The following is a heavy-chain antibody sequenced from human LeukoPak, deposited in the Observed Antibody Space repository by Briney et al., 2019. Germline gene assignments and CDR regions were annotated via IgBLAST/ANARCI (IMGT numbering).Heavy chain of an antibody. D-gene: IGHD1-26*01. Sequence: GASVKVSCKASGYTFTSYYMHWVRQAPGQGLEWMGIINPSGGSTSYAQKFQGRVTMTRDTSTSTVYMELSSLRSEDTAVYYCAREDRPNPTEGVGATTHFQHWGQGTLVTVSS. V-gene: IGHV1-46*01. J-gene: IGHJ1*01. CDR3: AREDRPNPTEGVGATTHFQH. CDR1: GYTFTSYY. CDR2: INPSGGST.